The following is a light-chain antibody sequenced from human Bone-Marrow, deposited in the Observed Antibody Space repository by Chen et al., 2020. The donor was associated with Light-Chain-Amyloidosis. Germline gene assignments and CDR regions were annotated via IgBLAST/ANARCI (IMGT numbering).Light chain of an antibody. J-gene: IGKJ2*01. V-gene: IGKV1-5*01. Sequence: DIQMTQSPSTLSASVGDRVTITCRASQIINNWLAWYPQKPGNAPKLLVSYASTLESGIPSRFSGSGSGTEFTLTISSLQPDDFATYYCQQFDGFSYTFGQGTKLSIK. CDR2: YAS. CDR1: QIINNW. CDR3: QQFDGFSYT.